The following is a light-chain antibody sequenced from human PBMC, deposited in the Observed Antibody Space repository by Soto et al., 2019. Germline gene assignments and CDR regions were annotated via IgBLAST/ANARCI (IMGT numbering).Light chain of an antibody. V-gene: IGKV1-39*01. CDR3: QQSYSTGT. Sequence: DIQVTQSPSSLSASVGDRLTISCRASQNIGAWLAWYQQKPGKAPKLLIYKASNLESGVPSRFSGSGSGTDFTLTISSLQPEDFATYYCQQSYSTGTFGQGTKVDIK. CDR1: QNIGAW. J-gene: IGKJ1*01. CDR2: KAS.